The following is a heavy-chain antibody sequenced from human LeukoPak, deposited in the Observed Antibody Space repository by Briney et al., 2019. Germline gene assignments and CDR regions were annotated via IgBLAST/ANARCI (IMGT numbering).Heavy chain of an antibody. J-gene: IGHJ4*02. V-gene: IGHV1-69*05. Sequence: VASVKVSCKASGGTFSRYAISWVRQAPGQGLEWMGGIIPIFGTANYAQKFQGRVTITTDESTTTAYTELSSLRSEDTAVYYCARDRGYDILTGYYPGPFDYWGQGTLVTVSS. CDR2: IIPIFGTA. D-gene: IGHD3-9*01. CDR3: ARDRGYDILTGYYPGPFDY. CDR1: GGTFSRYA.